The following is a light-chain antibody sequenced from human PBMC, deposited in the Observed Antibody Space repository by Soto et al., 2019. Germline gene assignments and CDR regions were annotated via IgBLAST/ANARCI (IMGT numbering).Light chain of an antibody. J-gene: IGLJ2*01. CDR3: SSYTSSSTLVV. Sequence: QSVLTQPASVSGSPGQSITISCTGTSSGVGGYNYVSWYQQHPGKAPKLMIYDVSNRPSGVSNRFSGSKSGNTASLTISGLQAEDEADYYCSSYTSSSTLVVFGGGTKVTVL. CDR1: SSGVGGYNY. CDR2: DVS. V-gene: IGLV2-14*01.